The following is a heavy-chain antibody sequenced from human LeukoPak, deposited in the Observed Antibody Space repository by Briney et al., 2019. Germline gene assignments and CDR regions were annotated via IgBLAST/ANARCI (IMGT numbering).Heavy chain of an antibody. CDR1: GYTFTGYY. Sequence: ASVKVSCKASGYTFTGYYMHWVRQAPGQGLEWMGWINPNSGGTNYAQKFQGRVTMTRDTSISTAYMELSRLRSDDTAVYYCARTLYSGSSFDYWGQGALVTVSS. D-gene: IGHD1-26*01. CDR2: INPNSGGT. J-gene: IGHJ4*02. V-gene: IGHV1-2*02. CDR3: ARTLYSGSSFDY.